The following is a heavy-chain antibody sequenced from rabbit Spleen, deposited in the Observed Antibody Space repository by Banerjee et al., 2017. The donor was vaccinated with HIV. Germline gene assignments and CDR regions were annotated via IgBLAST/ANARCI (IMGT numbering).Heavy chain of an antibody. CDR2: IYTGTSYNT. J-gene: IGHJ6*01. CDR3: ARDTGSSFSSYGMDL. D-gene: IGHD8-1*01. V-gene: IGHV1S45*01. Sequence: QEQLEESGGDLVKPEGSLTLTCKASGFDFSSSYWMCWVRQAPGKGLERIGCIYTGTSYNTQYASWVNGRFSITKPSSTTVTLQMTSLTVADTATYFCARDTGSSFSSYGMDLWGPGTLVTVS. CDR1: GFDFSSSYW.